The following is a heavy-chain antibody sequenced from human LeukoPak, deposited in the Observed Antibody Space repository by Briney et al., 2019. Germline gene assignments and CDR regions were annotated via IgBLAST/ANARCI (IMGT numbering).Heavy chain of an antibody. Sequence: SETLSLTSAVSGYSISSGYYWGWIRQPPGKALEWIGSIYHSGSTYYNPSLKSRVTISVDTSKNQFSLKLSSVTAADTAVYYCARQKSYLYCSSTRCYTGGNWFDPWGQGTLVTVSS. J-gene: IGHJ5*02. CDR1: GYSISSGYY. D-gene: IGHD2-2*02. V-gene: IGHV4-38-2*01. CDR2: IYHSGST. CDR3: ARQKSYLYCSSTRCYTGGNWFDP.